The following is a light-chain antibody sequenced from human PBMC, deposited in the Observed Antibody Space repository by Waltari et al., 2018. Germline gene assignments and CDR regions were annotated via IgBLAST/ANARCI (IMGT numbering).Light chain of an antibody. CDR2: KAS. J-gene: IGKJ1*01. V-gene: IGKV1-5*03. CDR3: QQYNSYSRT. Sequence: DIQMTQSPSTLSASVGARVPITCRASQSIDNWLAWYQQKPGKAPKLLIFKASTLESGVPSRFSGSGSGTEFTLTISSLQPDDFATYYCQQYNSYSRTFGQGTKVEIK. CDR1: QSIDNW.